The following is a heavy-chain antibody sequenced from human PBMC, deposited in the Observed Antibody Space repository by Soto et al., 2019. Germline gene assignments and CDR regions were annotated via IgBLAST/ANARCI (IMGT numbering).Heavy chain of an antibody. CDR1: GYTFTSYG. V-gene: IGHV1-18*04. CDR2: MCVYNGNT. CDR3: ARDDFYCSSTNRLDYLDY. Sequence: VASVRVSCKGSGYTFTSYGINWVRQAPGQGLEWMGWMCVYNGNTNYAQNLQGRVTMTTDTSTSTAYMELRSLRSDDTAVYYCARDDFYCSSTNRLDYLDYWGQGTPVTVSA. J-gene: IGHJ4*02. D-gene: IGHD2-2*01.